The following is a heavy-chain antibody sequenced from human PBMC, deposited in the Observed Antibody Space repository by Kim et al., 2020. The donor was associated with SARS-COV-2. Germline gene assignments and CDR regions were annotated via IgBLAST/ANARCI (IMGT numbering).Heavy chain of an antibody. Sequence: GGSLRLSCAASGFNATDYWMYWVRQGPGKGLVWVSRIDSDGSGTKYADSVKGRFTISRDDAKNTVYLQMDSLRAEDTAVYFCGRALVKRAGSRRAGYLFHGMDVWGQGTTVAVSS. CDR1: GFNATDYW. CDR2: IDSDGSGT. J-gene: IGHJ6*02. CDR3: GRALVKRAGSRRAGYLFHGMDV. V-gene: IGHV3-74*01. D-gene: IGHD3-10*01.